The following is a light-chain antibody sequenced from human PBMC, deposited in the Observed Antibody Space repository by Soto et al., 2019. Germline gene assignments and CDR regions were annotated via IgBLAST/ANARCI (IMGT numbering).Light chain of an antibody. V-gene: IGKV4-1*01. Sequence: DIVMTQSPDSLAVSLGERATINCKSSQSVLYSSNNKNYLAWYQQKPGQPPKLLIYWSSTRASGVPDRFSGSGSGTDFTLTISILQAEDVAVYYCQQYYGTPLTFGGGTKVEIK. CDR1: QSVLYSSNNKNY. J-gene: IGKJ4*01. CDR3: QQYYGTPLT. CDR2: WSS.